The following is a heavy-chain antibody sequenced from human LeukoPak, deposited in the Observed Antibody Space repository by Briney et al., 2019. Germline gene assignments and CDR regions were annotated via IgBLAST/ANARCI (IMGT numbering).Heavy chain of an antibody. V-gene: IGHV4-30-4*01. D-gene: IGHD2-21*02. Sequence: SETLSLTCIVSGGSISSGDYYWSWVRQPPGKGLEWIGYIYYSGNTHYNPSLKSRVTISVDTSKSRFSLRLNSVTAADTAVYYCARGFDVVTPFVDYWGQGTLVTVSS. J-gene: IGHJ4*02. CDR1: GGSISSGDYY. CDR3: ARGFDVVTPFVDY. CDR2: IYYSGNT.